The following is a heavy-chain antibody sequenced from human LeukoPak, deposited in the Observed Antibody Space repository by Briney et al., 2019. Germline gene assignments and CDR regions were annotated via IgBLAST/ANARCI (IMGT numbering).Heavy chain of an antibody. Sequence: ASVKVSCKASGYTFTSYYMHWLRQAPGQGLEWMGWINPNSGDTHYAQNFQGRVTLTRDTSSSTVYMELRRRRSDDTAVYYCARDLTTYSPDVVYWGQRTLVTVSS. V-gene: IGHV1-2*02. CDR3: ARDLTTYSPDVVY. D-gene: IGHD1-26*01. J-gene: IGHJ4*02. CDR2: INPNSGDT. CDR1: GYTFTSYY.